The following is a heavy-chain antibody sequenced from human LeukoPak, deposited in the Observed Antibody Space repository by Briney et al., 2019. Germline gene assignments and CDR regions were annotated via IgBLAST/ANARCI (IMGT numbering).Heavy chain of an antibody. CDR3: AKGSYSSGWYYFDY. V-gene: IGHV3-9*01. Sequence: AGGSLRLSCAASGFTFDDYAMHWVRQAPGKGLEWVSGMSWNSGSIGYADSVKGRFTISRDNAKNSLYLQMNSLRAEDTALYYCAKGSYSSGWYYFDYWGQGTLVTVSS. CDR2: MSWNSGSI. D-gene: IGHD6-19*01. CDR1: GFTFDDYA. J-gene: IGHJ4*02.